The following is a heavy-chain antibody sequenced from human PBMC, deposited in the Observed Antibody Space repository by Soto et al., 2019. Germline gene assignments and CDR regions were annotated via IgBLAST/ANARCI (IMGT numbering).Heavy chain of an antibody. CDR2: IIPIFGTA. CDR3: ARGARPPKSINMVRGVIYFDY. D-gene: IGHD3-10*01. J-gene: IGHJ4*02. CDR1: GGTFSSYA. Sequence: SVKVSCKASGGTFSSYAISWVRQAPGQGLEWMGGIIPIFGTANYAQKFQGRVTITADESTSTAYMELSSLRSEDTAVYYCARGARPPKSINMVRGVIYFDYWGQG. V-gene: IGHV1-69*13.